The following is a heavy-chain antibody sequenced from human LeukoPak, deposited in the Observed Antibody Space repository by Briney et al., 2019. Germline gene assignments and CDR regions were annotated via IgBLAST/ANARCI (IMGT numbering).Heavy chain of an antibody. V-gene: IGHV1-69*04. Sequence: ASVKVSCKASGGTFSSYAISWVRQAPGQGLEWMGRIIPILGIANYAQKFQGRVTITADKSTSTAYMELSSLRSEDTAVYYCAKHTAMVPPTKDGMDVWGQGTTVTVSS. CDR2: IIPILGIA. J-gene: IGHJ6*02. CDR3: AKHTAMVPPTKDGMDV. D-gene: IGHD5-18*01. CDR1: GGTFSSYA.